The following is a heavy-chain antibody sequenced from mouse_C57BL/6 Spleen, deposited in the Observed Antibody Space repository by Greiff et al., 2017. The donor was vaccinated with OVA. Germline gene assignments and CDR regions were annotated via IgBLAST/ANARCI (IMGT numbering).Heavy chain of an antibody. CDR1: YFAFMASA. CDR3: ARSGDSSGYAMDY. Sequence: LQQSGAELVRPGSSMKLSCKDSYFAFMASAMHRVKQRPGPGLEWIGSFTMYSDATEYSENFKGKATLTANTSSSTAYMELSSLTSEDSAVYYCARSGDSSGYAMDYWGQGTSVTVSS. J-gene: IGHJ4*01. D-gene: IGHD3-2*02. V-gene: IGHV1-49*01. CDR2: FTMYSDAT.